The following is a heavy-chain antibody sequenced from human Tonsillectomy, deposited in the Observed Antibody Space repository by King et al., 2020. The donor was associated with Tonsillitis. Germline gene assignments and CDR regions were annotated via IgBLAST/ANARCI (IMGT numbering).Heavy chain of an antibody. Sequence: QLQESGPGLVKPSETLSLTCTVSGGSISNNNYYWGWIRQTPGKGLEWIGSIYFSGSTHYNPSLKSRVTISVDTSKNQFSLKLSSVTAADTAVYYCGGSDGYNSHPIEDYWGQGTLVTVSS. CDR1: GGSISNNNYY. V-gene: IGHV4-39*01. D-gene: IGHD3-16*01. CDR3: GGSDGYNSHPIEDY. J-gene: IGHJ4*02. CDR2: IYFSGST.